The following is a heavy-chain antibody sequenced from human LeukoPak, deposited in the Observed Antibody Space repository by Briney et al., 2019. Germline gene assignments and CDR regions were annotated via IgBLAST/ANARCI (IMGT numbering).Heavy chain of an antibody. D-gene: IGHD3-22*01. Sequence: SETLSLTCTVSGGSISSGGYYWSWIRQPPGKGLEWIGYIYHSGSTYYNPSLKSRVTISVDRSKNQFSLKLSSVTAADTAVYYCARTYYYDSSPHTRWFDPWGQGTLVTVSS. V-gene: IGHV4-30-2*01. CDR1: GGSISSGGYY. J-gene: IGHJ5*02. CDR2: IYHSGST. CDR3: ARTYYYDSSPHTRWFDP.